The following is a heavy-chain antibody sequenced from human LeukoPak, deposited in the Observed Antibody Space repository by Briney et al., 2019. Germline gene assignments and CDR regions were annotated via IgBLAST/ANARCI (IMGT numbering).Heavy chain of an antibody. J-gene: IGHJ6*02. CDR1: GYSFTGYW. Sequence: GESLKISCKVSGYSFTGYWIGWVRRMPGKGLEWMGIIYPGDSDTRYSPSYQGQVTISADRSINTAYLQWSSLKASDTAMYYCARLIGGGPNYYGMDVWGQGTTVTVPS. CDR2: IYPGDSDT. V-gene: IGHV5-51*01. D-gene: IGHD3-10*01. CDR3: ARLIGGGPNYYGMDV.